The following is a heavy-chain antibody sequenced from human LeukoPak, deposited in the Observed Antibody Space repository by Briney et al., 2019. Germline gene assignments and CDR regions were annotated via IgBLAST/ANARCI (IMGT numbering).Heavy chain of an antibody. D-gene: IGHD4-11*01. CDR2: ISHSGET. J-gene: IGHJ5*02. CDR3: ARTDYSLP. Sequence: SETLSLHLPSSHGPPTAYLPSCHRHPPGPGLEWIGDISHSGETNYNPSFESRVSISLDTSKNQFSLHLSSVTAADTAVYYCARTDYSLPWGQGTPVTVSS. V-gene: IGHV4-34*01. CDR1: HGPPTAYL.